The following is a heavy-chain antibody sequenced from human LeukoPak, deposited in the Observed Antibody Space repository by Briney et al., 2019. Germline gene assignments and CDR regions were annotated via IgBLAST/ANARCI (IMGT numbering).Heavy chain of an antibody. J-gene: IGHJ4*02. Sequence: GESLKIACKGSGYSFTNYWIGWVRQMPGKGLEWMGIIYPGDSDARYSPSFQGQVTISADKSGSTAHLQWSSLKASDTAIYYCARYRDYYGSGSLPCGFDYWGQGTLVTVSS. D-gene: IGHD3-10*01. V-gene: IGHV5-51*01. CDR1: GYSFTNYW. CDR2: IYPGDSDA. CDR3: ARYRDYYGSGSLPCGFDY.